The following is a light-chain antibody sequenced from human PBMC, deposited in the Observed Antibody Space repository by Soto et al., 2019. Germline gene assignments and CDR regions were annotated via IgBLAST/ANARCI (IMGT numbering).Light chain of an antibody. V-gene: IGKV1-9*01. Sequence: IQLTQSPSSLSASVGDRVTLTCMASQGISSYLAWYQQKPGKAPKLLIYAASTLQGGVPSRFSGSGSGTDFTLTINSLQPEDLATYYCQQLNSYPITFGQGTRLEIK. CDR2: AAS. CDR3: QQLNSYPIT. J-gene: IGKJ5*01. CDR1: QGISSY.